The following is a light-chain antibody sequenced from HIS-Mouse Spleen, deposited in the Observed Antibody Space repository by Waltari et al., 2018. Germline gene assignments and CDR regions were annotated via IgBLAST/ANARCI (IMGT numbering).Light chain of an antibody. V-gene: IGLV2-14*03. CDR2: DVS. Sequence: QSALTHPASVSGSPAQSTTISCTGTSSDVGGYHYLPWYQQHPGKAPKLMIYDVSTRPSGVSNRFSGSKSGNTAYLTISGLQAEDEADYYCSSYTSSSTRVFGGGTKLTVL. CDR1: SSDVGGYHY. CDR3: SSYTSSSTRV. J-gene: IGLJ3*02.